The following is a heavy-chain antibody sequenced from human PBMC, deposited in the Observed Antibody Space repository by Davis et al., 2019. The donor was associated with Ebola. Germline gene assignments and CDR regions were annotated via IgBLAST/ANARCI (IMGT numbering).Heavy chain of an antibody. D-gene: IGHD6-19*01. V-gene: IGHV4-61*08. Sequence: MPSETLSLTCTVSGGSISSGGFYWTWIRQSPEKGLEWIGYVYFSGSTNYNPSLKSRVTISVDSSKKQFSLNLRSVTAADTAVYYCAKGWDSSGWQNWGPGILVTVSS. J-gene: IGHJ4*02. CDR3: AKGWDSSGWQN. CDR2: VYFSGST. CDR1: GGSISSGGFY.